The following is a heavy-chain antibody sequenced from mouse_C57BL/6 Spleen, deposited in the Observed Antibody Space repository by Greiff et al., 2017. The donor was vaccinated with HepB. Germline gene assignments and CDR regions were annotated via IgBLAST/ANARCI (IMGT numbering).Heavy chain of an antibody. V-gene: IGHV1-4*01. CDR1: GYTFTSYT. Sequence: VQLQQSGAELVKPGASVKMSCKASGYTFTSYTMHWVNQRPGQGLEWIGYINPSSGYTKYNQKFKDKATLTADKSSSTAYMPLSSLTSEDSAVYYCARKSTRASYWGQGTTLTVAS. CDR2: INPSSGYT. D-gene: IGHD3-1*01. CDR3: ARKSTRASY. J-gene: IGHJ2*01.